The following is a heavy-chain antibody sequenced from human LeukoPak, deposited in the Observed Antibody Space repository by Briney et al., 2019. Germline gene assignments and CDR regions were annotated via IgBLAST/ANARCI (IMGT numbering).Heavy chain of an antibody. J-gene: IGHJ4*02. D-gene: IGHD6-19*01. CDR2: VDYTGST. CDR3: ARSTGLYFDY. V-gene: IGHV4-39*01. CDR1: DDSVNSNGYY. Sequence: SETLSLTCTVSDDSVNSNGYYWGWIRQSPGKGLEWIGNVDYTGSTFYNPSLKSRLTISVDTSKILFSLKLTSMTAADTAVHYCARSTGLYFDYWGQGTLVTVSS.